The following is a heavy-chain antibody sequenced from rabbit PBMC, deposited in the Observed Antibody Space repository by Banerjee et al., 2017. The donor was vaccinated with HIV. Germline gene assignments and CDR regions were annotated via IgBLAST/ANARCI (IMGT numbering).Heavy chain of an antibody. CDR2: IDPGSSGST. CDR1: GFSFSSSYW. CDR3: ARGGYDENYFNL. V-gene: IGHV1S40*01. Sequence: QSLEESGGDLVKPGASLTLTCTASGFSFSSSYWIWWVRQAPGKGLEWIACIDPGSSGSTYYTSWAKGRFTISKTSSTTVTLQMTSLTAADTATYFCARGGYDENYFNLWGPGTLVTVS. D-gene: IGHD2-1*01. J-gene: IGHJ4*01.